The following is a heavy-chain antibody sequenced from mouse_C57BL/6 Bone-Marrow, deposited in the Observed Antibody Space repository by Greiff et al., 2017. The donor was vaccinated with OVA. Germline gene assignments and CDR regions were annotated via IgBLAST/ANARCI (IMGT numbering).Heavy chain of an antibody. CDR3: ARPHYYGSH. CDR2: IDPSDSYT. Sequence: QVQLQQPGAELVRPGTSVKLSCKASGYTFTSYWMHWVKQRPGQGLEWIGVIDPSDSYTNYNQKFKGKATLTVDTSSSTAYMQLSSLTSEDSAVYYCARPHYYGSHWGQGTLVTVSA. V-gene: IGHV1-59*01. J-gene: IGHJ3*01. D-gene: IGHD1-1*01. CDR1: GYTFTSYW.